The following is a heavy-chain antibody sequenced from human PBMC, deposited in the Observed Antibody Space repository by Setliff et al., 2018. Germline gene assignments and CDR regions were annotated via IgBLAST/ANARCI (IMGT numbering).Heavy chain of an antibody. Sequence: SETLSLTCTVSGDSISSGYYWTWIRQPAGKGLEWIGRLYTSGDTNYNPSLKSRVSMSLDTSKNQFSLKLSSVTAADTAVYYCARDRAVVLAGRRGFYFDYWGQGTLVTVSS. V-gene: IGHV4-4*07. CDR3: ARDRAVVLAGRRGFYFDY. CDR1: GDSISSGYY. J-gene: IGHJ4*02. D-gene: IGHD2-15*01. CDR2: LYTSGDT.